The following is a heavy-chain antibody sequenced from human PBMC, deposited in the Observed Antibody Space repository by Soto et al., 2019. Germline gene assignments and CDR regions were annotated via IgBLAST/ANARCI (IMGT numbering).Heavy chain of an antibody. V-gene: IGHV3-66*01. Sequence: VTLSLTWTVSGGSISSYYWSWVRQAPGKGLEWVSVIYSAGSADFADSVKGRFTISRDNSKNTLYLQMSSLRAEDTAVYYCARVPSSSYHYFDYWGQGTLVTVSS. CDR1: GGSISSYY. CDR3: ARVPSSSYHYFDY. D-gene: IGHD6-13*01. CDR2: IYSAGSA. J-gene: IGHJ4*02.